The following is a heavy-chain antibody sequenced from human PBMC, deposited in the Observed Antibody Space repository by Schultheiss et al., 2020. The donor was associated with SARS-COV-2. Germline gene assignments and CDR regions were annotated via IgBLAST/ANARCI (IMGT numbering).Heavy chain of an antibody. J-gene: IGHJ4*02. V-gene: IGHV3-64D*06. CDR2: ISGSGGST. CDR1: GFTFSSYD. Sequence: GGSLRLSCAASGFTFSSYDMHWVRQAPGKGLEWVSAISGSGGSTYYADSVKGRFTISRDNSKNTLYLQMSSLRAEDTAVYYCVKDLDDSSGYGDYWGQGTLVTVSS. D-gene: IGHD3-22*01. CDR3: VKDLDDSSGYGDY.